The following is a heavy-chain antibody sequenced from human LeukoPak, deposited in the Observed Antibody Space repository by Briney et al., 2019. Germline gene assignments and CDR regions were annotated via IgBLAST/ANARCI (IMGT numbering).Heavy chain of an antibody. CDR3: ATGYTYASNWFDP. CDR1: GFTFSNYW. D-gene: IGHD5-18*01. Sequence: GGSVSLSCAASGFTFSNYWMHWVRQAPGKGLVWVSCINNDGSRTIYADSVKGRFTISRDNAKNTLYLQMNSLRADDTAVYYCATGYTYASNWFDPWGQGTLATVSS. J-gene: IGHJ5*02. CDR2: INNDGSRT. V-gene: IGHV3-74*01.